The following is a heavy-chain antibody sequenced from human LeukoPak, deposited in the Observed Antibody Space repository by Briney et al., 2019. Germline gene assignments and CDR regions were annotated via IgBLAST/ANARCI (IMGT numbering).Heavy chain of an antibody. CDR2: ISGSGRAS. D-gene: IGHD7-27*01. CDR3: AKRNVGTFDY. J-gene: IGHJ4*02. CDR1: GFTFSGYA. V-gene: IGHV3-23*01. Sequence: GVCLRLSCAASGFTFSGYAMSWVRQAPGKGLEWVSAISGSGRASYYADSVKGRFTISRDSSKNTLYLQMNSLRAEDTAVYYCAKRNVGTFDYWGQGTLVTVSS.